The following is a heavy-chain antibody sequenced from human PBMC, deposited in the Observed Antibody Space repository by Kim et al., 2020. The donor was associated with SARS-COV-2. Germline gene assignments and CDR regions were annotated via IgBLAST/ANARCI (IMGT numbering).Heavy chain of an antibody. V-gene: IGHV4-31*02. CDR2: GST. Sequence: GSTYYTPSLKSRVTISVDTSKNQFSLKLSSVTAADTAVYYCAREETGYFDYWGQGTLVTVSS. CDR3: AREETGYFDY. J-gene: IGHJ4*02.